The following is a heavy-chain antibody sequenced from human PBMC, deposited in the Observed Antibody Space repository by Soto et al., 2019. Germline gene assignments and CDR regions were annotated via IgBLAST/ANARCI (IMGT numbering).Heavy chain of an antibody. Sequence: PSETLSLTCSVSGGSISTYYWSWIRQTPGKGLEWVGYISYTGNTNYNPSLKSRVTMSVDTSKDHISLKLRSVTTADTAVYFCARLNGTSVLDGFDIWGQGTMPTV. CDR1: GGSISTYY. J-gene: IGHJ3*02. V-gene: IGHV4-59*01. CDR3: ARLNGTSVLDGFDI. D-gene: IGHD1-7*01. CDR2: ISYTGNT.